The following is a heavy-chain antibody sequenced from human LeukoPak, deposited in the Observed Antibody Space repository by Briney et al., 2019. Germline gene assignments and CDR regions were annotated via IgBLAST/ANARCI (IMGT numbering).Heavy chain of an antibody. D-gene: IGHD2-21*02. CDR3: ARGEGGATWAVAGTVVVVTSCAFDI. CDR2: IYYSGST. Sequence: SETLSLTCTVSGGSISSSSYYWGWIRQPPGKGLEWIGSIYYSGSTYYNPSLKSRVTISVDTSKNQFSLKLSSVTAADTAVYYCARGEGGATWAVAGTVVVVTSCAFDIWGQGTMVTVSS. V-gene: IGHV4-39*01. J-gene: IGHJ3*02. CDR1: GGSISSSSYY.